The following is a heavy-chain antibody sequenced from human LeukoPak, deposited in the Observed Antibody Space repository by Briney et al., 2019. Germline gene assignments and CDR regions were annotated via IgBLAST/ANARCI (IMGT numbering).Heavy chain of an antibody. J-gene: IGHJ4*02. Sequence: SETLSLTCAVYGGSFSGYYWSWIRQPPGKGLGWIAEINHSGSTNYNPSLTSRVTISVDTSKNQFALKLSSGTAADAAMYYCASTNVPAGVYYCDYWGQGTLVTVSS. CDR3: ASTNVPAGVYYCDY. CDR1: GGSFSGYY. CDR2: INHSGST. V-gene: IGHV4-34*01. D-gene: IGHD7-27*01.